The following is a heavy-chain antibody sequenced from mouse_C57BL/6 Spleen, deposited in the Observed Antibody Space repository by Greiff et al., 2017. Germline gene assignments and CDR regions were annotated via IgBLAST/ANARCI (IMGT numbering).Heavy chain of an antibody. D-gene: IGHD1-1*02. CDR1: GYTFTSYW. J-gene: IGHJ4*01. CDR2: IHPNSGST. CDR3: AREREIYYYSPLYAMYY. V-gene: IGHV1-64*01. Sequence: QVQLQQPGAELVKPGASVKLSCKASGYTFTSYWMHWVKQRPGQGLEWIGMIHPNSGSTNYNEKFKSKATLTVDKSSSTAYMQLSSLTSEDSSVYYCAREREIYYYSPLYAMYYWGQGASVTVSS.